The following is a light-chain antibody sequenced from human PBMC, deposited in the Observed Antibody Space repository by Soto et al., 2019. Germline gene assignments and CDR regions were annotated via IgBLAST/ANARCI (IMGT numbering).Light chain of an antibody. Sequence: DIQMTQSPSSLSASVGDRVTITCRASESISRHLNWYQQKPGKAPNLLIYAASSLQNGVPSRFSGGGSGTDFTLTISNLQPEDFSTYYCQQSYSTLSITFGRGTRLEIK. V-gene: IGKV1-39*01. J-gene: IGKJ5*01. CDR1: ESISRH. CDR3: QQSYSTLSIT. CDR2: AAS.